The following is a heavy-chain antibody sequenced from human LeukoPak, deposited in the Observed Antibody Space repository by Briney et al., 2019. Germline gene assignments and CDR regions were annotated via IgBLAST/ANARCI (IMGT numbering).Heavy chain of an antibody. J-gene: IGHJ4*02. Sequence: GGSLRLSCAASGFTFSSYAMSWVRQAPGKGLEWVSAISGSGGSTYYADSVKGRFTISRDNSKNTLYLQMSSLRAEDTAVYYCARHDYYDSSGYDYWGQGTLVTVSS. V-gene: IGHV3-23*01. CDR1: GFTFSSYA. D-gene: IGHD3-22*01. CDR2: ISGSGGST. CDR3: ARHDYYDSSGYDY.